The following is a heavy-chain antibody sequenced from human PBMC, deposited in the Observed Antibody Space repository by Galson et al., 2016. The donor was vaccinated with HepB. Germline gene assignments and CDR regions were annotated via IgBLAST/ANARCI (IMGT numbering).Heavy chain of an antibody. J-gene: IGHJ3*02. CDR2: IYYSGSP. CDR1: GDSISSSNYY. V-gene: IGHV4-39*01. D-gene: IGHD5-24*01. CDR3: ERHVEMPTMWAAFDI. Sequence: ETLSLTCTVSGDSISSSNYYWGWIRQPPGKGLEWIGSIYYSGSPYYNPSLKLRVTISVDTSKNQFSLKLSSVTAADRAVYYCERHVEMPTMWAAFDIWGQGTVVTVSS.